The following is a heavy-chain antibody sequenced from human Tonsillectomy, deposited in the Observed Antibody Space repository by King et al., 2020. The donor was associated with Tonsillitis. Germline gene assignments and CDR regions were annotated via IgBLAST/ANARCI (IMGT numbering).Heavy chain of an antibody. D-gene: IGHD1-26*01. V-gene: IGHV4-39*01. CDR1: GCSISSSDDN. Sequence: QLQESGPVVVKPSETLSLTCTVSGCSISSSDDNWAWIGQPPGTGLGGIGFKDHSGTSFYNPSLKSRIPISGGTSENRFSLKLSSLTAADTAVYFCARYVSGTFDYWGQGALVTVSS. CDR3: ARYVSGTFDY. J-gene: IGHJ4*02. CDR2: KDHSGTS.